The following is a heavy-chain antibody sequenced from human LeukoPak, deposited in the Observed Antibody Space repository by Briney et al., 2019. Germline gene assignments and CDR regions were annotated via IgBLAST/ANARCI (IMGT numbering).Heavy chain of an antibody. CDR1: GFTFSSYA. V-gene: IGHV3-30*04. J-gene: IGHJ4*02. D-gene: IGHD6-19*01. CDR2: ISYDGSNK. Sequence: GGSLRLSCAASGFTFSSYAMHWVRQAPGRGLEWVAVISYDGSNKYYADSVKGRFTISRDNSKNTLYLQMNSLRAEDTAVYYCARATREWLTLNYWGQGTLVTVSS. CDR3: ARATREWLTLNY.